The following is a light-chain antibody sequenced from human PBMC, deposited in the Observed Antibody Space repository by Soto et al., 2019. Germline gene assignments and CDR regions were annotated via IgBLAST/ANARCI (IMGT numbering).Light chain of an antibody. V-gene: IGKV1-27*01. Sequence: DVQMTQSPSSLSASVGDRVTITCRASRDISSSLAWYQQKPGKVPKLLINAASTLHAGVQSRFSGSGSGTFFALTINSLQPEDVATYYCEKYSSAPNTFGRGTRLEIK. J-gene: IGKJ2*01. CDR3: EKYSSAPNT. CDR2: AAS. CDR1: RDISSS.